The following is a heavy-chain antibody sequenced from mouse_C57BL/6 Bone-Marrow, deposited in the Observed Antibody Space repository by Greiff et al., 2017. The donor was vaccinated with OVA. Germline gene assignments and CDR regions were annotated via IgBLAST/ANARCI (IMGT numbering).Heavy chain of an antibody. J-gene: IGHJ1*03. CDR2: IHPSDSDT. D-gene: IGHD1-1*01. CDR1: FSPFPLSL. Sequence: VQLPQPWASLFPPFSSFPFSFPSSFSPFPLSLLHWVKQRPGQGLEWIGRIHPSDSDTNYNQKFKGKATLTVDKSSSTAYMQLSSLTSEDSAVYYCAIRDLIYYGSSYPYWYFDVWGTGTTVTVSS. V-gene: IGHV1-74*04. CDR3: AIRDLIYYGSSYPYWYFDV.